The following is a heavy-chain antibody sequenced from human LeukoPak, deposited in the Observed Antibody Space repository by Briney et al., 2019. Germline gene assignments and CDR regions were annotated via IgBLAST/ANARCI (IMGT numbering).Heavy chain of an antibody. Sequence: GASVKVSCKASGYTFTSYAMHWARQAPGQRPEWMGWVNTGNGNTKYSQKFQGRVTITRDTSANTACVELSSLRSEDTAVYYCARPYCYNPSCHPDVWGQGTTVTVSS. V-gene: IGHV1-3*04. J-gene: IGHJ6*02. D-gene: IGHD2-2*01. CDR2: VNTGNGNT. CDR1: GYTFTSYA. CDR3: ARPYCYNPSCHPDV.